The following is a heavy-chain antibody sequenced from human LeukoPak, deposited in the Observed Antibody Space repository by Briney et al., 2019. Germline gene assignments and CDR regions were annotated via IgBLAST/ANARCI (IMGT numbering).Heavy chain of an antibody. V-gene: IGHV3-72*01. D-gene: IGHD7-27*01. J-gene: IGHJ4*02. CDR2: SRNKANSYTT. CDR1: GFTFSDYY. Sequence: GGSLRLSCAASGFTFSDYYMDWVRQAPGTGLEWLARSRNKANSYTTEYAASVKGRFTISRDDSKNSLYLQMSSLKTDGTAVYYCVRGHWGFDNWGQGTLVTVSS. CDR3: VRGHWGFDN.